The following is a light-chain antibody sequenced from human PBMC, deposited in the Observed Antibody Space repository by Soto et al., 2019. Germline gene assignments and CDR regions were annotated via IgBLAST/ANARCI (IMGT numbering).Light chain of an antibody. Sequence: HSALTQPASVSGSPGQSITISCTGNSSDVGGYDYVSWYQHHPGKAPKLMIYEVSNRPSGVSNRFSGSKSGNTASLTISGLQAEDEADYYCSSYTSSSTWVFGGGTKLTVL. V-gene: IGLV2-14*01. J-gene: IGLJ3*02. CDR3: SSYTSSSTWV. CDR2: EVS. CDR1: SSDVGGYDY.